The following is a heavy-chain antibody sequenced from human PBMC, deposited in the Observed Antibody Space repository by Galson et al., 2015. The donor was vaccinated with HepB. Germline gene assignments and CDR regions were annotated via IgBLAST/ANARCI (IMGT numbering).Heavy chain of an antibody. D-gene: IGHD3-22*01. CDR1: GFTFSSYG. V-gene: IGHV3-33*08. J-gene: IGHJ6*02. Sequence: SLRLSCAASGFTFSSYGMHWVRQAPGKGPEWVAVIWYDGSNKYYADSVKGRFTISRDNSKNTLYLQMNSLRAEDTAVYYCAKAPYYYDTGEYYYYGMDVWGQGTTVTVSS. CDR2: IWYDGSNK. CDR3: AKAPYYYDTGEYYYYGMDV.